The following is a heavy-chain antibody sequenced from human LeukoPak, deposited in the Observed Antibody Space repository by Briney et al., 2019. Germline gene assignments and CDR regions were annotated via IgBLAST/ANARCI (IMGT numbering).Heavy chain of an antibody. D-gene: IGHD2-2*01. CDR2: INPSGGST. CDR3: SSGGYCSSTSCYGFAFDI. J-gene: IGHJ3*02. CDR1: GYTFTSYY. Sequence: GASVKVSCKASGYTFTSYYMHWVRQAPGQGLEWMGIINPSGGSTSYAQKFQGRVTMTRDTSTSTVYMELSSLRSEDKAVYYCSSGGYCSSTSCYGFAFDIWGQGTMVTVSS. V-gene: IGHV1-46*03.